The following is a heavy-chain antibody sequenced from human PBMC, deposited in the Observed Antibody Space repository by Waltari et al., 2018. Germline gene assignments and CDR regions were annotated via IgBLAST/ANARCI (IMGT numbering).Heavy chain of an antibody. Sequence: QLYLVESGGGVVQPGRSLRLSCAASVFTFSSHGMPWVRQPPGKGLQWVAVISSTGSNTYYADSVRGRFTISRDNSKNILYLQMNSLRAEDTAVYYCARDIAFGGVIVMNEAFDFRGRGTTVTVSP. CDR2: ISSTGSNT. J-gene: IGHJ3*01. V-gene: IGHV3-33*01. CDR3: ARDIAFGGVIVMNEAFDF. D-gene: IGHD3-16*02. CDR1: VFTFSSHG.